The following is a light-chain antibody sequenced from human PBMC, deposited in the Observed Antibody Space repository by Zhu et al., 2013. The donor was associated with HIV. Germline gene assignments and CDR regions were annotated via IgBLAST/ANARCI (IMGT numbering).Light chain of an antibody. V-gene: IGKV1-5*01. Sequence: ILLTQSPSTLSASVGDRVTLTCRASQSIDNWLAWYQKKPGKAPTLLIYDASTLESGVPSRFSGSGSGTEFTLTISSLQPDDFATYYCQQYNSYPWTFGQGTKVEIK. CDR3: QQYNSYPWT. CDR2: DAS. CDR1: QSIDNW. J-gene: IGKJ1*01.